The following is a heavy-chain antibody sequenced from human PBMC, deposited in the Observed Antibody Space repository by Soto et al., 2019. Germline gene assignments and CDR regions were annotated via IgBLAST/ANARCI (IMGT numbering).Heavy chain of an antibody. D-gene: IGHD6-6*01. J-gene: IGHJ4*02. CDR1: GGAISSYY. V-gene: IGHV4-59*01. CDR2: IYYSGST. CDR3: ARERWEEYSSSSYFDY. Sequence: SETLSLTCIVSGGAISSYYWSWIRQPPGKGLEWIGYIYYSGSTNYNPSLKSRVTISVDTSKNQFSLKLSSVTAADTAVYYCARERWEEYSSSSYFDYWGQGTLVTVSS.